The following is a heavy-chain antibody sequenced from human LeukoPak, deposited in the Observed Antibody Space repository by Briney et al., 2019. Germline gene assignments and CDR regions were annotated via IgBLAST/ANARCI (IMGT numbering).Heavy chain of an antibody. CDR3: ARDRAGYSGYDYYYYYYMDV. CDR2: ISSSGSTI. D-gene: IGHD5-12*01. CDR1: GFTFSDYY. Sequence: GGSLRLSCAASGFTFSDYYMSWIRQAPGKGLEWVSYISSSGSTIYYADSVKGRFTISRDNAKNSLYLQMNSLRAEDTAVYYCARDRAGYSGYDYYYYYYMDVWGKGTTVTISS. J-gene: IGHJ6*03. V-gene: IGHV3-11*04.